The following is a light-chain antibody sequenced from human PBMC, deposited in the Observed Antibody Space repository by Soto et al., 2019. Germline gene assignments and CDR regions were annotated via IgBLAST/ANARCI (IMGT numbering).Light chain of an antibody. J-gene: IGKJ4*01. V-gene: IGKV1-27*01. CDR2: DAS. CDR3: QKYNSAPLT. Sequence: DIQMTQSPSSLSASVGDRVAITCRASQGISHFLAWYQQNPGKAPKLLIYDASTLQSGVPSRFSGSGSGTDFTLTIRSLQPEDFATYYCQKYNSAPLTFGGGTKVEI. CDR1: QGISHF.